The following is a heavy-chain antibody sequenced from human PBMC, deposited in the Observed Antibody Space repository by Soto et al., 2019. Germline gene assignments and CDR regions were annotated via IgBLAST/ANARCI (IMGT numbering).Heavy chain of an antibody. CDR2: ISDSGDLR. Sequence: GGSVRLSCAASDFTFSTYAMTCVRQAAGRGLQWFATISDSGDLRFYVDSVRGRFTISRDNSRNTLYLQMSNLRPEETSLYYCEKPWVPSIKDRPPRFDYWGRGTKVTGSS. V-gene: IGHV3-23*01. J-gene: IGHJ4*02. CDR1: DFTFSTYA. CDR3: EKPWVPSIKDRPPRFDY. D-gene: IGHD1-26*01.